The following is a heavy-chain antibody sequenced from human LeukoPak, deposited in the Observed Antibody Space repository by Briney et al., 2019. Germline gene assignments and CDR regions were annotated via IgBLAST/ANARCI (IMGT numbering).Heavy chain of an antibody. CDR1: RFTFSSYE. CDR2: ISGSGVK. V-gene: IGHV3-48*03. J-gene: IGHJ3*02. D-gene: IGHD2-8*01. Sequence: GGSLRLSCAASRFTFSSYEMSWVRQAPGKGLEWVSYISGSGVKHYADSVKGRFTISRDNAKNSLYLQMNSLRVEDTAVYYCAREDTGVAFDIWGQGTTVTV. CDR3: AREDTGVAFDI.